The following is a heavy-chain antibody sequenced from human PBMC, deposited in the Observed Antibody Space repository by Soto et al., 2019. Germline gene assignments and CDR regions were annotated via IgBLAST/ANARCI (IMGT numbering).Heavy chain of an antibody. CDR1: GYTFTSYY. J-gene: IGHJ6*02. D-gene: IGHD3-3*01. CDR3: ARAGITIFGVVLGGMDV. Sequence: ASVKGSCTASGYTFTSYYMRWGRQAPGQGLEWMGIINPSGGSTSYAQKFQGRVTMTRDTSTSTVYMELSSLRSEDTAVYYCARAGITIFGVVLGGMDVWGQGTTVTVSS. CDR2: INPSGGST. V-gene: IGHV1-46*01.